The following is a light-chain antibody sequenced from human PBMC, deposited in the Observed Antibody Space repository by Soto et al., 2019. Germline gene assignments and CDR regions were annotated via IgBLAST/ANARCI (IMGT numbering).Light chain of an antibody. J-gene: IGKJ4*01. V-gene: IGKV3-15*01. CDR3: QQYNNWPPLT. CDR2: GAS. CDR1: QSVSNN. Sequence: EIVMTQFPATLSVSPGERATLSCRASQSVSNNLAWYQQKPGQAPRLLIYGASTRATDIPARFSGSGSGTEFTLTISSLHSEDFAVYYCQQYNNWPPLTFGGGTKVEIK.